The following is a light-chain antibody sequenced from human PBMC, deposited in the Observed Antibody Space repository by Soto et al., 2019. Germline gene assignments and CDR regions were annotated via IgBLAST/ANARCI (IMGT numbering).Light chain of an antibody. CDR1: QSISSW. CDR3: QLYNSYSRT. V-gene: IGKV1-5*03. Sequence: DLQMTQSPSTLSASVGDRVTITCRASQSISSWLAWYQQKPGKAPKLLIYKASSLESGVPSRFSGSGSGTEFTLTISSLQPDDFATYYCQLYNSYSRTFGQGTKVDIK. CDR2: KAS. J-gene: IGKJ1*01.